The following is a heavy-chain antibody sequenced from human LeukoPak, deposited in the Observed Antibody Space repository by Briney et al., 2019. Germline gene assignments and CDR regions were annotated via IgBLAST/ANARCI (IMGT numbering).Heavy chain of an antibody. CDR1: GFTFSNYA. CDR2: ITGSGGNT. Sequence: GGSLRLSCAASGFTFSNYAMSWVREAPGKGLEGVSAITGSGGNTYYADSVKGRFTISRDNSKNTVFLQMNSLRAEDTAVYYCAKWGDYDVLTGYYVSDYWGQGTLVTVSS. CDR3: AKWGDYDVLTGYYVSDY. V-gene: IGHV3-23*01. J-gene: IGHJ4*02. D-gene: IGHD3-9*01.